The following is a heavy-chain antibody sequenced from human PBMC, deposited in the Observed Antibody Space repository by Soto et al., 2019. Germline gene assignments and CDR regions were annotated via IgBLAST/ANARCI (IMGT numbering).Heavy chain of an antibody. CDR3: ARDRGTTAMVDYYDGMDV. CDR2: ISASGGST. Sequence: GGSLRLSCAASGSTFSRYAMNWVRQAPGKGLEWVSGISASGGSTYYADFVKGRITISRDNPKSTLYLQMNSLRVDDTGEYYCARDRGTTAMVDYYDGMDVWGGGTTVTVSS. V-gene: IGHV3-23*01. CDR1: GSTFSRYA. D-gene: IGHD5-18*01. J-gene: IGHJ6*04.